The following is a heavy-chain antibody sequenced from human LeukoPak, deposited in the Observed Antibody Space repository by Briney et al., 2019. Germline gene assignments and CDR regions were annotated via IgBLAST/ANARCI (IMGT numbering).Heavy chain of an antibody. D-gene: IGHD3-9*01. Sequence: GGSLRLSCAASGFSFDDFAMYWVRQAPGKGLEWVSGISGSGGSTYYADSVKGRFTISRDNAKNSLSLQMNSLRAEDTAVYYCAKDRRYYDILTGYAYFDYWGQGTLVTVSS. CDR1: GFSFDDFA. J-gene: IGHJ4*02. CDR2: ISGSGGST. V-gene: IGHV3-23*01. CDR3: AKDRRYYDILTGYAYFDY.